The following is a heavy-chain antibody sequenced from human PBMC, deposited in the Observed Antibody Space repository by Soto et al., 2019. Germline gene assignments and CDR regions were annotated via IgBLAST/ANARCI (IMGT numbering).Heavy chain of an antibody. D-gene: IGHD4-4*01. CDR3: AKDFNTYSNCFRGYGMDV. CDR2: LSWDGGKR. CDR1: GFTFDDYP. V-gene: IGHV3-43*01. Sequence: EVHLVESGGGVVQPGGSLRLSCAASGFTFDDYPMHWVRQVPGKGLEWVSLLSWDGGKRYYADSVKGRFTISRDNRKNYLYLQMNSLTTEDTALYYCAKDFNTYSNCFRGYGMDVWGQGTTVTVSS. J-gene: IGHJ6*02.